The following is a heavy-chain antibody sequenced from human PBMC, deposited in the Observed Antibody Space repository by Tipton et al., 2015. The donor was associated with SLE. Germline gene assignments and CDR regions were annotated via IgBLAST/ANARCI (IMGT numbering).Heavy chain of an antibody. D-gene: IGHD5-18*01. V-gene: IGHV4-39*07. Sequence: TLSLTCTVSGGSISSSRYYWGWIRQPPGKGLEWIGSIYHSGTAYYNPSLKSRVTISVDTSKNQISLKLSSVTAADTAVYYCARDGEYSYGSFDYWGQGTLVTVSS. J-gene: IGHJ4*02. CDR3: ARDGEYSYGSFDY. CDR2: IYHSGTA. CDR1: GGSISSSRYY.